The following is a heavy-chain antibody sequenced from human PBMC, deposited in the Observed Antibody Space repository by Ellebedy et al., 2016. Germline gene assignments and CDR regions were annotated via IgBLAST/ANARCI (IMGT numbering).Heavy chain of an antibody. CDR2: ISGSGVST. CDR1: GFTFSSYA. CDR3: AKPGVNMYYFDY. D-gene: IGHD3-10*02. V-gene: IGHV3-23*01. J-gene: IGHJ4*02. Sequence: GGSPRLSCVASGFTFSSYAMSWVRQAPGKGLEWVSAISGSGVSTSSPDSVKGLFTISRDNSKNTLYLQMNSLRADDTAVYYCAKPGVNMYYFDYWGLGTLVTVSS.